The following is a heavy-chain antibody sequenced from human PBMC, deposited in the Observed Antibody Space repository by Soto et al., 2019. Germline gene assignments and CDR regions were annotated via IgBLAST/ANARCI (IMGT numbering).Heavy chain of an antibody. J-gene: IGHJ5*02. D-gene: IGHD4-4*01. CDR3: TKEHSNYPDNWFDP. V-gene: IGHV3-23*01. CDR2: IDSGGGST. Sequence: EVQLLVSGGGSVQPGGSLRLSCAASGFSFSNYAMSWVRQAPGTGLEWDSAIDSGGGSTYYAASVKGRFSISRDNSMNTLYLQMNSLRAEDTAIYYCTKEHSNYPDNWFDPWGQGTLVTVSS. CDR1: GFSFSNYA.